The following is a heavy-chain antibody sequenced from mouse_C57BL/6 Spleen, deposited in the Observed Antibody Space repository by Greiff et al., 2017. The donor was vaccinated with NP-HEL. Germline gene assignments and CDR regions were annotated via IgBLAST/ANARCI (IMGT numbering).Heavy chain of an antibody. V-gene: IGHV1-76*01. CDR1: GYTFTDYY. J-gene: IGHJ2*01. CDR2: IYSGSGNT. Sequence: QVQLQQSGAELVRPGASVKLSCKASGYTFTDYYINWVKQRPGQGLEWIARIYSGSGNTYYNEKFKGKATLTAEKSSSTAYMQLSSLTSEDSAVYFCARGGEDYFDYWGQGTTLTVSS. CDR3: ARGGEDYFDY.